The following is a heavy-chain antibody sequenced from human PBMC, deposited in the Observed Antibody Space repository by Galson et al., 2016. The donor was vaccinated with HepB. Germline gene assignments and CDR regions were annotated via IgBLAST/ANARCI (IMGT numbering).Heavy chain of an antibody. V-gene: IGHV4-39*01. CDR3: ARDDSSGYYNWFDP. CDR1: GGSISSSSYY. Sequence: SETLSLTCTVSGGSISSSSYYWGWIRQPPGKGLEWIGSIYYSGSTYYNPSLKSRVTIAVETSKNQFSLKLRYVTAADTAVYYCARDDSSGYYNWFDPWGQGTLVTVSS. CDR2: IYYSGST. J-gene: IGHJ5*02. D-gene: IGHD3-22*01.